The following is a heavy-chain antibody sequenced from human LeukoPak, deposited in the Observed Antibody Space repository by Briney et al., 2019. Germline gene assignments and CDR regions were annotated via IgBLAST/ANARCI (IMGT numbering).Heavy chain of an antibody. V-gene: IGHV1-2*02. Sequence: ASVKVSCKASGYTFTGYCMHWVRQAPGQGLEWMGWINPNSGGTNYAQKFQGRVTMTRDTSISTAYMELSRLRSDDTAVYYCAREVGYHSSGYYSDDAFDIWGQGTMVTVSS. D-gene: IGHD3-22*01. CDR3: AREVGYHSSGYYSDDAFDI. J-gene: IGHJ3*02. CDR1: GYTFTGYC. CDR2: INPNSGGT.